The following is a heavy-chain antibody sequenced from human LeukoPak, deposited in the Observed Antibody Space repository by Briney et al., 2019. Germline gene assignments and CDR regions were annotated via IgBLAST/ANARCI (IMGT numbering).Heavy chain of an antibody. V-gene: IGHV3-21*01. Sequence: GGSLRLSCAAPGFTFSSYSINWVRQAPGKGLEWVSSISSSSSYIYYADSVKGRFTISRDNAKNSLYLQMNSLRAEDTAVYYCARGSPRYYDSTGYWGQGTLVTVSS. CDR3: ARGSPRYYDSTGY. CDR1: GFTFSSYS. CDR2: ISSSSSYI. J-gene: IGHJ4*02. D-gene: IGHD3-22*01.